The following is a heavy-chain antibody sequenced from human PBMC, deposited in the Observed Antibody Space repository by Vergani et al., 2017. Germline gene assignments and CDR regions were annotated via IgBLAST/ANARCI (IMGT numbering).Heavy chain of an antibody. CDR1: GGSISSGSYY. CDR2: FYTGGGT. Sequence: QVQLQESGPGLVRPSQTLSLTCTVSGGSISSGSYYWSWFRQPAGKGLWWIGRFYTGGGTSYNPSLNSRVTISVDTSKNQFSLQLSSVTAADTAVYYCARDRLYSTTWPFLLLDMDVWGQGTTVTVSS. D-gene: IGHD6-13*01. CDR3: ARDRLYSTTWPFLLLDMDV. V-gene: IGHV4-61*02. J-gene: IGHJ6*02.